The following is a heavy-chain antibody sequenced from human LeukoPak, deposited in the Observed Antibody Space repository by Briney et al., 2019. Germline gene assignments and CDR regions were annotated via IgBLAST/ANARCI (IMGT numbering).Heavy chain of an antibody. CDR1: GGSISSYY. Sequence: SETLSLTCSVSGGSISSYYWSWVRQPPGKGLEWIGYIYYSGSTYYNPSLKSRVTISVQKTKNQFSLKLSSVAAADTAVYYCATVRGIAARWVFDYWGQGTLVTVSS. CDR2: IYYSGST. CDR3: ATVRGIAARWVFDY. J-gene: IGHJ4*02. D-gene: IGHD6-6*01. V-gene: IGHV4-59*01.